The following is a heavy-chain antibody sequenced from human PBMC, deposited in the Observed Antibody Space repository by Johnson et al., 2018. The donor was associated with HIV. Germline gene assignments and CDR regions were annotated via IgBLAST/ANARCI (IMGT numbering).Heavy chain of an antibody. CDR3: ARVATVDDALDI. CDR1: GFTFSSYA. V-gene: IGHV3-23*04. CDR2: ISGSGGST. D-gene: IGHD4-23*01. J-gene: IGHJ3*02. Sequence: VQLVESGGGVVQPGRSLRLSCAASGFTFSSYAMHWVRQAPGKGLEWVSAISGSGGSTYYADSVKGRFTISRDNSKNTLYLQMNSLGAEDTAVYYCARVATVDDALDIWGQGTMVTVSS.